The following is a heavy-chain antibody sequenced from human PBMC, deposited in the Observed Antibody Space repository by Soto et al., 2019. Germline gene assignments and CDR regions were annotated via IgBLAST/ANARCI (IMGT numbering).Heavy chain of an antibody. J-gene: IGHJ4*02. Sequence: QVQLVQSGAEVKKPGSSVKVSCKASGGTFSSYAISWVRQAPGQGLEWMGGIIPIFGTANYAQKFQGRVTITAYESTSTADMELSSLRSEDTAVYYCARAPESSGSHPWFDYWGQGTLVTVSA. V-gene: IGHV1-69*01. CDR1: GGTFSSYA. D-gene: IGHD3-22*01. CDR3: ARAPESSGSHPWFDY. CDR2: IIPIFGTA.